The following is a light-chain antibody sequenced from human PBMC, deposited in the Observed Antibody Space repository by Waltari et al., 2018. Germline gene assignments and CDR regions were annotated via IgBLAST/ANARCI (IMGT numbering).Light chain of an antibody. CDR3: SSYTTISTVL. Sequence: QSALPQPASVSGSPGQSITIPCSGPSSDVGAYKSVSWYQQHPGKAPKLMIYEVSNRPSGISNRFSGSKSGNTASLTISGLQAEDEADYYCSSYTTISTVLFGGGTKLTVL. CDR1: SSDVGAYKS. CDR2: EVS. V-gene: IGLV2-14*01. J-gene: IGLJ2*01.